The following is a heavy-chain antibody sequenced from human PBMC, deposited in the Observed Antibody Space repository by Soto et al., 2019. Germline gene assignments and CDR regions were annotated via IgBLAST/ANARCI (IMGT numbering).Heavy chain of an antibody. V-gene: IGHV3-23*01. J-gene: IGHJ4*02. CDR3: AKDRLYYYDSSGYLVLGFDY. Sequence: EVQLLECGGGLVQPGGSLRLSCAASGFTFSSYAMSWVRQAPGKGLEWVSAISGSGGSTYYADSVKGRFTISRDNSKNTLYLQMNSLRAEDTAVYYCAKDRLYYYDSSGYLVLGFDYWGQGTLVTVSS. CDR1: GFTFSSYA. D-gene: IGHD3-22*01. CDR2: ISGSGGST.